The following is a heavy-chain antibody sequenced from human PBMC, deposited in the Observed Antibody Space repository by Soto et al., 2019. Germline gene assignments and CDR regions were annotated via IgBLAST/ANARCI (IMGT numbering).Heavy chain of an antibody. CDR3: ARVSYDLVYYFDF. D-gene: IGHD3-16*01. J-gene: IGHJ4*02. V-gene: IGHV4-59*07. CDR2: VYYNGFT. Sequence: QVQLRESGPGLVKPSDTLSLICTVSGGSISTYYWGWIRQPPGTGLEWIASVYYNGFTNYNPSLMSRVTMSVDTFRNQFSLRLNSVTAADTAMYYCARVSYDLVYYFDFWGQGTLVTVSS. CDR1: GGSISTYY.